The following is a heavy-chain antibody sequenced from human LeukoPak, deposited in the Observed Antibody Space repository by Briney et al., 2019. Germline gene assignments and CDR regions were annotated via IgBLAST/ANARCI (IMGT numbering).Heavy chain of an antibody. CDR2: INPNSGGT. Sequence: ASVKVSCKASGYTFTGYYMHWVRQAPGQGLEWMGWINPNSGGTNYAQKFQGRVTMTRDTSISTAYMELGRLRSDDTAVYYCARGSSVGNSVDYWGQGTLVTASS. J-gene: IGHJ4*02. CDR3: ARGSSVGNSVDY. V-gene: IGHV1-2*02. CDR1: GYTFTGYY. D-gene: IGHD4-23*01.